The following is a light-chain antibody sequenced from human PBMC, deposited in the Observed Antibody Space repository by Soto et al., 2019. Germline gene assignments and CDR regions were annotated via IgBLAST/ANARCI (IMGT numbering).Light chain of an antibody. CDR2: DVS. CDR3: SSYTSSSTVV. J-gene: IGLJ2*01. Sequence: QSALTQPPSVSGSPGQTITISCTGTSSDVGGYNYVSWYQPHPGKPPKLMIYDVSNRPSGVSKRFSGSKSGNTASLTISGLQAEDEAYYCWSSYTSSSTVVFGGGTKLTVL. V-gene: IGLV2-14*01. CDR1: SSDVGGYNY.